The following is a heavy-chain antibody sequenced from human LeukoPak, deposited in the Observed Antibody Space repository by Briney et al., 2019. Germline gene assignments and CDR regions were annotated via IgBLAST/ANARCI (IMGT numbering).Heavy chain of an antibody. J-gene: IGHJ4*02. CDR2: INAGNGNT. Sequence: ASVKVSCKASGYTFTSYAMHWVRQAPGQRLEWMGWINAGNGNTKYSQKFQGRVTITRDTSASTAYMELSSLRSEDTAVYYCARGRRDILTAYFDSWGQGTLVTVSS. CDR1: GYTFTSYA. D-gene: IGHD3-9*01. V-gene: IGHV1-3*01. CDR3: ARGRRDILTAYFDS.